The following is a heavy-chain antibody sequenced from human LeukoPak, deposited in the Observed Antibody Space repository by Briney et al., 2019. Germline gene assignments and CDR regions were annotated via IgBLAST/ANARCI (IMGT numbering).Heavy chain of an antibody. CDR1: GFTFSSYA. CDR3: ARDSCSTTSCYNGGWFDP. V-gene: IGHV3-23*01. D-gene: IGHD2-2*01. CDR2: ISGSGGST. J-gene: IGHJ5*02. Sequence: GGSLRLSCAASGFTFSSYAMSWVRQAPGKGLEWVSAISGSGGSTYYADSVKGRFTISRDNSKNTLYLQMDSLRAEDTAVYFCARDSCSTTSCYNGGWFDPWGQGTLVTVSS.